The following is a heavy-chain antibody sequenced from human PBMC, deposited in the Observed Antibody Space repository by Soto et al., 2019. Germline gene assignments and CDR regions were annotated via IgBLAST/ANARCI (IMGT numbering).Heavy chain of an antibody. D-gene: IGHD5-12*01. CDR3: AKDHGPLGWLQLNYYYGMDV. V-gene: IGHV3-23*01. Sequence: EVQLLESGGGLVQPGGSLRLSCAASGFTFSSYAMSWVRQAPGKGLEWVSAISGSGGSTYYADSVKGRFTISRDNSKNTLYLQMNSLRAEDTAVYYCAKDHGPLGWLQLNYYYGMDVWGQGTTVTVSS. CDR1: GFTFSSYA. CDR2: ISGSGGST. J-gene: IGHJ6*02.